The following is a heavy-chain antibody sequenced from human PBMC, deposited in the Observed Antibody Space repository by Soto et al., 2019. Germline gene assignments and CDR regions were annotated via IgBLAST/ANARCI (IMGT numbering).Heavy chain of an antibody. J-gene: IGHJ4*02. CDR1: GFTFGSYS. Sequence: GGSLRLSCAASGFTFGSYSMNWFRQAPGKGLEWVSSISSSSSYIYYADSVKGRFTISRDNAKNSLYLQMNSLRAEDTAVYYCAREGRGSPKRSSWPFDYWRQGTLITVSS. CDR3: AREGRGSPKRSSWPFDY. D-gene: IGHD6-13*01. V-gene: IGHV3-21*01. CDR2: ISSSSSYI.